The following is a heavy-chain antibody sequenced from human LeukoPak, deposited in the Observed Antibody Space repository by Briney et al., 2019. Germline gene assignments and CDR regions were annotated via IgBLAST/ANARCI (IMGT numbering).Heavy chain of an antibody. J-gene: IGHJ4*02. D-gene: IGHD6-19*01. CDR1: GFTFSSYA. V-gene: IGHV3-30-3*01. Sequence: GGSLRLSCAASGFTFSSYAMHWVRQAPGKGLEWVAVISYDGSNKYYADSVKGRFTISRDNSKTTLYLQMNSLRAEDTAVYYCAKGVAGNGFDYWGQGTLVTVSS. CDR3: AKGVAGNGFDY. CDR2: ISYDGSNK.